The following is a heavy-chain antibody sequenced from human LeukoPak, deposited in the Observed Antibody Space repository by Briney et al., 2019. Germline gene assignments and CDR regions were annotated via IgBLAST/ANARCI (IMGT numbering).Heavy chain of an antibody. Sequence: GRSLRLSCAASGFTFSSYAMHWVRQAPGKGLEWVAVISYDGSNKYYADSVKGRFTISRDNSKNTLYLQMNSLRAEDTAVYYCARDMRYCSSTSCPYGGRYYYGMDVWGQGTTVTVSS. J-gene: IGHJ6*02. CDR1: GFTFSSYA. D-gene: IGHD2-2*01. CDR3: ARDMRYCSSTSCPYGGRYYYGMDV. CDR2: ISYDGSNK. V-gene: IGHV3-30*04.